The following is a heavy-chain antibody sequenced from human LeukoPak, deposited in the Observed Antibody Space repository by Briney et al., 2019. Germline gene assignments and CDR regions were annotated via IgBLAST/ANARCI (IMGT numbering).Heavy chain of an antibody. CDR2: INSDGSST. D-gene: IGHD6-13*01. CDR3: AAGGSWYYNY. J-gene: IGHJ4*02. V-gene: IGHV3-74*01. Sequence: PGGSLRLSCAASGFRFSGYWMHWVRQAPGKGLVWVSRINSDGSSTSYADSVKGRFTISRDNAKNSLYLQMDSLRAEDTAVYYCAAGGSWYYNYWGQGTLVTVSS. CDR1: GFRFSGYW.